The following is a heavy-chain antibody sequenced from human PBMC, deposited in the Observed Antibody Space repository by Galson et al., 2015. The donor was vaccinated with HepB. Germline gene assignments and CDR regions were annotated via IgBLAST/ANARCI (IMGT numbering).Heavy chain of an antibody. Sequence: SLRLSCAASGFTFSSYGMHWVRQAPGKGLEWVAVIWYDGSNKYYADSVKGRFTISRDNSKNTLYLQMNSLRAEDTAVYYCARDKPYSSSWYEPNDAFDIWGQGTMVTVSS. CDR1: GFTFSSYG. J-gene: IGHJ3*02. D-gene: IGHD6-13*01. CDR3: ARDKPYSSSWYEPNDAFDI. CDR2: IWYDGSNK. V-gene: IGHV3-33*01.